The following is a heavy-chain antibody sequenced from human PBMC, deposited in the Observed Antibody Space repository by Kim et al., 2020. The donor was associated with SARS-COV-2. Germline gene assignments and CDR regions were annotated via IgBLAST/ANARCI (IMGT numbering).Heavy chain of an antibody. CDR2: ISSSGSTI. CDR1: GFTFSSYE. D-gene: IGHD3-22*01. Sequence: GGSLRLSCAASGFTFSSYEMNWVRQAPGKGLEWVSYISSSGSTIYYADSVKGRFTISRDNAKNSLYLQMNSLRAEDTAVYYCARDDSSGYYYSHNDAFDIWGQGTMVTVSS. V-gene: IGHV3-48*03. CDR3: ARDDSSGYYYSHNDAFDI. J-gene: IGHJ3*02.